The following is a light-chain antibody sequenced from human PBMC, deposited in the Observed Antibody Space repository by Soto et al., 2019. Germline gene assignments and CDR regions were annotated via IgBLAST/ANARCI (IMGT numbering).Light chain of an antibody. CDR3: QQRSNWPGLT. V-gene: IGKV3-11*01. Sequence: IVLTQSPATLSLSPGERATLSCRASQSVDHYLDWYQQTPGQAQRLLIYDASNRANGIPARFSGSVSGTDFTLTISSLEPEDFAVYYCQQRSNWPGLTFGGGTKVDIK. J-gene: IGKJ4*01. CDR2: DAS. CDR1: QSVDHY.